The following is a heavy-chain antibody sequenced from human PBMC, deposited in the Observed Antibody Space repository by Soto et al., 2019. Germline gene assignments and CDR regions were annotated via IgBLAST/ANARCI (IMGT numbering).Heavy chain of an antibody. J-gene: IGHJ6*02. CDR2: MNPNSGNT. D-gene: IGHD2-2*01. CDR1: GYTFTSYD. Sequence: ASVKVSCKASGYTFTSYDISWVRQATGQGLEWMGWMNPNSGNTGYAQKFQGRVTMTRNTSISTAYMELSSPRSEDTAVYYCARGKSWDTLVPAAYNYYYYYGMDVWGQGPTVTVPS. CDR3: ARGKSWDTLVPAAYNYYYYYGMDV. V-gene: IGHV1-8*01.